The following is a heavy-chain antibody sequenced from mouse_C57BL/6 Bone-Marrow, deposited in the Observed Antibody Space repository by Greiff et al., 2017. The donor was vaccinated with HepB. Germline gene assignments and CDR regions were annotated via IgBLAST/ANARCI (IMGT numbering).Heavy chain of an antibody. V-gene: IGHV1-18*01. CDR2: INPNNGGT. Sequence: VQLQQSGPELVKPGASVKIPCKASGYTFTDYNMDWVKQSHGKSLEWIGDINPNNGGTIYNQKFKGKATLTVDKSSSTAYMELRSLTSEDTAVYYCARRGSSLWYFDVWGTGTTVTVSS. CDR3: ARRGSSLWYFDV. J-gene: IGHJ1*03. CDR1: GYTFTDYN. D-gene: IGHD1-1*01.